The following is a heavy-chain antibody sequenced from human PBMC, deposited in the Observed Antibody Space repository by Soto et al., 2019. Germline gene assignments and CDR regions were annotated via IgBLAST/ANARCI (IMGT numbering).Heavy chain of an antibody. D-gene: IGHD3-22*01. CDR3: ARDYFISLDSSGYFDY. CDR1: GFTFSSYG. Sequence: GGSLRLSCAASGFTFSSYGMHWVRQAPGKGLEWVAVIWYDGSNKYYADSVKGRFTISRDNSKNTLYLQMNSLRAEDTAVYYCARDYFISLDSSGYFDYWGQGTLVTVSS. CDR2: IWYDGSNK. J-gene: IGHJ4*02. V-gene: IGHV3-33*01.